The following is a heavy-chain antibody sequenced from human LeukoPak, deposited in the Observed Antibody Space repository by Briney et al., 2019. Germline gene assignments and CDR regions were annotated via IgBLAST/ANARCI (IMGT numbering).Heavy chain of an antibody. D-gene: IGHD3-16*01. CDR2: IYYNGST. Sequence: SETLSLTCTVSGGSISSYYRSWIRQPPGKGLEWIGYIYYNGSTNYNPSLKSRVTISIDTSKNQLSLKLSSVTAADTAVYYCASMEESSGYFDYWGQGTLVTVSS. CDR3: ASMEESSGYFDY. V-gene: IGHV4-59*01. J-gene: IGHJ4*02. CDR1: GGSISSYY.